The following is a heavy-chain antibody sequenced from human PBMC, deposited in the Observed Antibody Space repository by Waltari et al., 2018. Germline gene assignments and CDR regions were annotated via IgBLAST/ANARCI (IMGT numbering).Heavy chain of an antibody. J-gene: IGHJ4*02. D-gene: IGHD2-2*01. CDR2: IWYDGSNI. CDR3: ARGRWSIVVIPNGLDFDY. V-gene: IGHV3-33*01. CDR1: GFTFSSYG. Sequence: QVQLVESGGGVVQPGRSLRLSCAASGFTFSSYGMHWVRQAPGKGLEWVAVIWYDGSNIYYADSWKGRFTISRDNSNNTLYLQMNSLRAEDTAVYYCARGRWSIVVIPNGLDFDYWGQGTLVTVSS.